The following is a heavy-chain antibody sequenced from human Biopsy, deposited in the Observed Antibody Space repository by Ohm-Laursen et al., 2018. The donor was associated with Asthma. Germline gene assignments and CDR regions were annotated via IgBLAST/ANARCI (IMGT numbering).Heavy chain of an antibody. CDR1: GSTFINYA. CDR2: INAGNGHT. D-gene: IGHD3-9*01. CDR3: ARTYYDFLTGQVNDAFAM. Sequence: PSVTASCKASGSTFINYAIHWVRQAPGHRLEWLGWINAGNGHTKYSQKFQGRVTISRDTSASTAYMDLSSLRSEDTAVYYCARTYYDFLTGQVNDAFAMWGQGTMVTVSS. V-gene: IGHV1-3*01. J-gene: IGHJ3*02.